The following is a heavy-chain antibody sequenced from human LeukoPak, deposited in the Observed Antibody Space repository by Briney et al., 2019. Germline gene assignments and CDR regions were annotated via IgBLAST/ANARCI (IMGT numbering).Heavy chain of an antibody. CDR2: ISSSSSYI. D-gene: IGHD6-13*01. Sequence: GGSLRLSCAASGFTFSSYSMNWVRQAPGKGLEWVSSISSSSSYIYYADSVKGRFTISRDNAKNSLYLQMNSLRAEDTAVYYCARSSSFSSSWVNWFDPWGQGALVTVSS. CDR3: ARSSSFSSSWVNWFDP. CDR1: GFTFSSYS. J-gene: IGHJ5*02. V-gene: IGHV3-21*01.